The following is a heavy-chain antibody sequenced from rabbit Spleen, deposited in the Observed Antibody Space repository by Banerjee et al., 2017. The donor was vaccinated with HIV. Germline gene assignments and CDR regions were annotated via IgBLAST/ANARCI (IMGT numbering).Heavy chain of an antibody. CDR2: IYAGSSGGT. CDR1: GVSFSYSSY. Sequence: QSLEESGGDLVKPGASLTLTCTASGVSFSYSSYMCWVRQAPGKGLEWIACIYAGSSGGTYSASWAKGRFTISKTSSTTVTLQMTSLTAADTATYFCARDTGTSFSTYGMDLWGQGTLVTVS. V-gene: IGHV1S40*01. CDR3: ARDTGTSFSTYGMDL. D-gene: IGHD8-1*01. J-gene: IGHJ6*01.